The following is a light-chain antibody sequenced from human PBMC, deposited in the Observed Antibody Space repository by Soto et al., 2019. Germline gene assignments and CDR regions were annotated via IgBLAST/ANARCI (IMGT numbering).Light chain of an antibody. J-gene: IGLJ3*02. CDR2: EVN. V-gene: IGLV2-23*02. Sequence: QSALTQPASVSGSPGQSVTISCTGTSSDIGSYNLVSWYQQHPGKAPRLMIYEVNKRPSGVSDRFSGSKSGNTASLTISGLQAEDEADYYCCSYAGSSTWLFGGGTQLTVL. CDR3: CSYAGSSTWL. CDR1: SSDIGSYNL.